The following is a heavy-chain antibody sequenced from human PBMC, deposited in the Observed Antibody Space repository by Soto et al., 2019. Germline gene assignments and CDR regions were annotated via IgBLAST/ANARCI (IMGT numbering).Heavy chain of an antibody. CDR2: ISGYNGNT. V-gene: IGHV1-18*01. CDR1: GYTFTSYG. Sequence: QVQLVQSGAEVKKPGASVKVSCKASGYTFTSYGISWVRQAPGQGLEWMGWISGYNGNTNYAQKLQGRVTMTTDTSMSTAYMELRSLRSDDTAVYFCARSDQYFDWLPQSPYYFDYWGQGTLVTVSS. CDR3: ARSDQYFDWLPQSPYYFDY. J-gene: IGHJ4*02. D-gene: IGHD3-9*01.